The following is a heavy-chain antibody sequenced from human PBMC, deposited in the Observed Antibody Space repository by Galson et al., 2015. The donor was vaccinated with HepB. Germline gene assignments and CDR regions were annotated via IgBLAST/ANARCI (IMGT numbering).Heavy chain of an antibody. D-gene: IGHD3-10*01. J-gene: IGHJ4*02. Sequence: QSGAEVKKPGESLRISCKGSGYSFTSYWISWVRQMPGKGLEWMGRIDPSDSYTNYSPSFQGHVTISADKSISTAYLQWSSLKASDTAMYYCARHLANYYGSGASLDWGQGTLVTVSS. CDR3: ARHLANYYGSGASLD. CDR2: IDPSDSYT. V-gene: IGHV5-10-1*01. CDR1: GYSFTSYW.